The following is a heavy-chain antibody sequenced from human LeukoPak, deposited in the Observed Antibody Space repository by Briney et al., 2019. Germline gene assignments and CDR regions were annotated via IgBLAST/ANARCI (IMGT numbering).Heavy chain of an antibody. D-gene: IGHD4-17*01. CDR1: GXTFSSYS. CDR2: ISSSSTYI. V-gene: IGHV3-21*01. Sequence: PGGSLRLSCAASGXTFSSYSVKWVRQAPGKGLEWVSSISSSSTYIYYADSVKGRFTISRDNAKNSLYLQMNSLRAEDTAVYYCARSDTVTTQTDYWGQGTLVTVSS. J-gene: IGHJ4*02. CDR3: ARSDTVTTQTDY.